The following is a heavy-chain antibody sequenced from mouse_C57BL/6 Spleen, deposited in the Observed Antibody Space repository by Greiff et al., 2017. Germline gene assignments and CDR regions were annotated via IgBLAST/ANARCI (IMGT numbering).Heavy chain of an antibody. V-gene: IGHV7-3*01. J-gene: IGHJ1*03. Sequence: EVKLVESGGGLVQPGGSLSLSCAASGFTFTDYYMSWVRQPPGKALEWLGFIRNKANGYTTEYGASVKGRFTISRDNSQSILYLQMNALRAEDSATYYCARPYYYGSSYYWYFDVWGTGTTVTVSS. CDR1: GFTFTDYY. CDR3: ARPYYYGSSYYWYFDV. D-gene: IGHD1-1*01. CDR2: IRNKANGYTT.